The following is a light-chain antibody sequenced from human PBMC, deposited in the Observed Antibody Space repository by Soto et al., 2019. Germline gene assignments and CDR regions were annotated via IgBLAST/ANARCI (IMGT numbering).Light chain of an antibody. CDR2: GAS. CDR1: QSVSNSY. V-gene: IGKV3-20*01. CDR3: QQYGTSPQT. J-gene: IGKJ1*01. Sequence: EIVLTQSPGTLSLAPGERATLSCRASQSVSNSYLAWYQQKRGQAPRLLISGASRRATGIPDRFSGSGSGTDFTLSITRLEPEDFAVHYCQQYGTSPQTFGQGTKV.